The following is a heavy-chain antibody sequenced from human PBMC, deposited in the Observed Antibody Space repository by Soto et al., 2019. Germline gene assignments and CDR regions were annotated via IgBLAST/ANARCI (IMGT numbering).Heavy chain of an antibody. J-gene: IGHJ4*02. CDR2: ISGSGGST. D-gene: IGHD6-13*01. CDR1: GFTFSSYA. Sequence: GRSLRLSCAASGFTFSSYAMSWVRQAPGKGLEWVSAISGSGGSTYYADSVKGRFTISRDNSKNTLYLQMNSLRAEDTAVYYCAKDTAADVSLYYWGEGTLVTVSS. V-gene: IGHV3-23*01. CDR3: AKDTAADVSLYY.